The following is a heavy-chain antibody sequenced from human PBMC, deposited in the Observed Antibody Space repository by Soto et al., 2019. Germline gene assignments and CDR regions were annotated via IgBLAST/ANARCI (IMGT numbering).Heavy chain of an antibody. CDR3: AKDKGVFNWATSYFDY. Sequence: GWSLRLSCAASGFTFCNYAMHWVRQAPGKGLEWVALTSYDGNNEYYTDSVKGRFTISRDNSKNTLFLQMNSPRPEDTAVYYCAKDKGVFNWATSYFDYWGQGALVTVSS. CDR1: GFTFCNYA. V-gene: IGHV3-30*18. J-gene: IGHJ4*02. CDR2: TSYDGNNE. D-gene: IGHD1-1*01.